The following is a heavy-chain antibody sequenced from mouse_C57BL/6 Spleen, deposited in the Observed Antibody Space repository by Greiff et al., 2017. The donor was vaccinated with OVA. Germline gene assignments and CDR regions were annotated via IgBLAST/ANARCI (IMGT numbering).Heavy chain of an antibody. Sequence: EVKLQESGGGLVKPGGSLKLSCAASGFTFSDYGMHWVRQAPEKGLEWVAYISSGSSTIYYADTVKGRFTISIDNAKNTLFLQMTSLRSEDTAMYYCARTDSLYAMDYWGQGTSVTVSS. J-gene: IGHJ4*01. CDR1: GFTFSDYG. V-gene: IGHV5-17*01. CDR3: ARTDSLYAMDY. CDR2: ISSGSSTI.